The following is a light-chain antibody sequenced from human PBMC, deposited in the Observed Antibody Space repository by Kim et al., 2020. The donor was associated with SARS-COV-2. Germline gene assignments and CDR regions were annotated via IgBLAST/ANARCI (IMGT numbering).Light chain of an antibody. CDR2: GAS. CDR1: PSVQSSY. CDR3: HQYGSSFT. J-gene: IGKJ4*01. Sequence: LAPGERASHSCKASPSVQSSYLAWYQQKPGKPPRLLIYGASSRATGVPDSFSGSGSGADFTLTISRLEPEDFAVYYCHQYGSSFTFVGGTKVYIK. V-gene: IGKV3-20*01.